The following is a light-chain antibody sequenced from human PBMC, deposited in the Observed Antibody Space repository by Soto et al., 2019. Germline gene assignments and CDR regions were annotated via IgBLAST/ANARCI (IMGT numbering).Light chain of an antibody. J-gene: IGKJ1*01. CDR2: GAS. Sequence: EIVLTQSPATLSVSPGERATLSCRASQTVSSNLAWYQQKPGQAPRLFIYGASTRATGIPDRFSGSGSGTDFTLTISSLQSEDFAIYYCHQYNNWPRTVGQGTKVDIK. CDR1: QTVSSN. V-gene: IGKV3D-15*01. CDR3: HQYNNWPRT.